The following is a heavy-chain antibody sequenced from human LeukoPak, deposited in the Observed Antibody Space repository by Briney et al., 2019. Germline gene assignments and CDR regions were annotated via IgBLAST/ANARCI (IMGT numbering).Heavy chain of an antibody. V-gene: IGHV3-23*01. Sequence: GGSLRLSCVVSGFTFNTSAMNWVRQAPGKGLEWVSAISGSGGSTYYADSVKGRFTISRDNSKNSLYVQMNSLRAEDTAVYYCAKESRDCSSTSCQGYFDLWGRGTLVTVSS. CDR3: AKESRDCSSTSCQGYFDL. CDR2: ISGSGGST. J-gene: IGHJ2*01. D-gene: IGHD2-2*01. CDR1: GFTFNTSA.